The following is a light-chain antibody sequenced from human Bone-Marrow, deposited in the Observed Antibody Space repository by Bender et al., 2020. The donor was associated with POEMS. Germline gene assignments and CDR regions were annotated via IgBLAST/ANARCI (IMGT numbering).Light chain of an antibody. CDR3: SSWDDSLSGWV. J-gene: IGLJ3*02. V-gene: IGLV1-40*01. Sequence: QSVLTQPPSVSEAPGQRVTISCSGSRLNIGAGYDVHWYQHLPGTAPRLVVYSNYQRPSGVPARFSGSKSGTSASLAISDIQSEDEGDYYCSSWDDSLSGWVFGGGTKLTVL. CDR1: RLNIGAGYD. CDR2: SNY.